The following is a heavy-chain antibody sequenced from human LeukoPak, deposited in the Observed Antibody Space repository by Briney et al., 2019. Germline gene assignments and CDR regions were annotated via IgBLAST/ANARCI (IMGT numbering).Heavy chain of an antibody. CDR2: ISGSGGST. CDR1: GFTFSSYA. J-gene: IGHJ4*02. CDR3: AKVLHLVGARYFDY. D-gene: IGHD1-26*01. V-gene: IGHV3-23*01. Sequence: PGGSLRLSCAASGFTFSSYAMSWVRQAPGKGLEWVSAISGSGGSTYYADSVKGRFTISRDNSRNTLYLQMNSLRAEDTAVYYCAKVLHLVGARYFDYWGQGTLVTVSS.